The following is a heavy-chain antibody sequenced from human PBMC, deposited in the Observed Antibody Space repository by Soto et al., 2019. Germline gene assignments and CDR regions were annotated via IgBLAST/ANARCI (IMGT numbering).Heavy chain of an antibody. D-gene: IGHD3-22*01. Sequence: GASVKVSCKASGYTFTSYYLQWVRQAPGQGLEWMGIINPSGGHTSYAQKFHGRVTMTRDTSTSTVYMELSSLRSEDTAVYYCARPLYYYDSSALDYWCQGTLVTVSS. J-gene: IGHJ4*02. V-gene: IGHV1-46*03. CDR1: GYTFTSYY. CDR2: INPSGGHT. CDR3: ARPLYYYDSSALDY.